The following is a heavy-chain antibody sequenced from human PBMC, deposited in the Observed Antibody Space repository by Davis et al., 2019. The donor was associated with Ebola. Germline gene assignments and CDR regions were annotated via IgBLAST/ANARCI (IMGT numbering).Heavy chain of an antibody. CDR3: SRSGGYCSSTSCLKGTHQFYFYMDV. D-gene: IGHD2-2*01. CDR2: INWNGGST. J-gene: IGHJ6*03. CDR1: GFRFDDNG. Sequence: GESLKISCAASGFRFDDNGMSWVRQAPGKGLEWVAGINWNGGSTDYAESVKGRFTISRDNAKNSLYLQMKNVRAEETAFDYCSRSGGYCSSTSCLKGTHQFYFYMDVWGKGTTVTVSS. V-gene: IGHV3-20*04.